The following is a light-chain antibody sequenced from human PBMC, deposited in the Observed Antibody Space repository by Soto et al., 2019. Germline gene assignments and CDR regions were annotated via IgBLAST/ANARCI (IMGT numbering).Light chain of an antibody. CDR2: DVS. CDR1: SSDVGDYNY. Sequence: QSALTQPASVSGSPGQSITISCTGTSSDVGDYNYVSWYQQHPGKAPKLMIYDVSNRPSGVSNRFSGSKSGNTASLTISGLQAEDEADYYCTSYTSSSTYVFGTGIKLTVL. CDR3: TSYTSSSTYV. V-gene: IGLV2-14*01. J-gene: IGLJ1*01.